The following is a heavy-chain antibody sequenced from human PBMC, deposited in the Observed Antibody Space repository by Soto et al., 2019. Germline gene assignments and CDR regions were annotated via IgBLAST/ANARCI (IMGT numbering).Heavy chain of an antibody. CDR3: ASGGGVGVAGSAAFDM. J-gene: IGHJ3*02. D-gene: IGHD3-3*01. Sequence: QLHLVQSGAVVKKPGASVTVSCSASGYPVTAYYMHWVRQAPGRGLEWMGGINPATGAAKYTQTLQGRVTMTRDTSTSTGFIELSGLTSEDTAVVYCASGGGVGVAGSAAFDMWGQGTLVTVSS. CDR1: GYPVTAYY. V-gene: IGHV1-2*02. CDR2: INPATGAA.